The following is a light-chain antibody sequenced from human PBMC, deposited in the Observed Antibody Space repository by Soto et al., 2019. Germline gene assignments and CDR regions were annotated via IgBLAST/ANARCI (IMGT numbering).Light chain of an antibody. CDR3: SSYAGSNNFVV. CDR1: GSDIGGYDY. CDR2: DVS. Sequence: QSALTQPPSASGSPGQSVTISCTGTGSDIGGYDYVSWYQQHPGKAPKVIIYDVSKRPSGVPDRFSGSKSGNTASLTVSGLQAEDEADYYCSSYAGSNNFVVFGGGTKLTV. J-gene: IGLJ2*01. V-gene: IGLV2-8*01.